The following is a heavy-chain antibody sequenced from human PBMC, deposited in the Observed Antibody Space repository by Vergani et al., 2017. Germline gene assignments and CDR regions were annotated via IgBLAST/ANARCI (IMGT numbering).Heavy chain of an antibody. Sequence: QLQLQESGPGLVKPSETLSLTCTVSGGSISSSSYYWGWIRQPPGKGLEWIGSIYYSGSTYYNPSLKSRVTISVDTSKNQFFLKLSSVTAADTAVYYCARQIYDFWSGYYYYYYCMDVWGQGTTVTGSS. CDR1: GGSISSSSYY. CDR2: IYYSGST. CDR3: ARQIYDFWSGYYYYYYCMDV. D-gene: IGHD3-3*01. V-gene: IGHV4-39*01. J-gene: IGHJ6*02.